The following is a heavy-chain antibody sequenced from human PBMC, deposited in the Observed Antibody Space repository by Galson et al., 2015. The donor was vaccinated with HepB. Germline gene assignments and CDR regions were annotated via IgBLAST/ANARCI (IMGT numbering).Heavy chain of an antibody. CDR1: GDSVSSNSAA. V-gene: IGHV6-1*01. J-gene: IGHJ6*02. D-gene: IGHD2-15*01. Sequence: AISGDSVSSNSAAWNWIRQSPSRGLEWLGRTYYRSKWYNDYAVSVKSRITINPDTSKNQFSLQLNSVTPEDTAVYYCARALTTATFYYYYGMDVWGQGTTVTVSS. CDR2: TYYRSKWYN. CDR3: ARALTTATFYYYYGMDV.